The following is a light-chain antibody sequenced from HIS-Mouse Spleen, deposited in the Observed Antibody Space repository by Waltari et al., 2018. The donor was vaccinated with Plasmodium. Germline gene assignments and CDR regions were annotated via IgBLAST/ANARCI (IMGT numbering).Light chain of an antibody. CDR3: QAWDSSTVV. CDR1: KLGYKY. V-gene: IGLV3-1*01. J-gene: IGLJ2*01. Sequence: SYELTQPPSVSVSPGQTASITCSGDKLGYKYACWYQQKPGQSPVLVIYQDSKRPSGIPERFSGSNSGNTATLTISGTQAMDEADYYCQAWDSSTVVFGGETKLTVL. CDR2: QDS.